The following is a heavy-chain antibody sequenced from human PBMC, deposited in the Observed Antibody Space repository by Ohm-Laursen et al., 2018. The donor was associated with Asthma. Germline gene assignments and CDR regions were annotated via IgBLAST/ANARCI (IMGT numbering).Heavy chain of an antibody. V-gene: IGHV4-31*02. Sequence: SQTLSLTWSVSGGSISSGGYSWSWIRQPPGKGLEWIGYIYYSGSTYYNPSLKSRVTISVDTSKNQFSLKLSSVTAADAAVYYCGRAVRTGEDGCFDLWGRGTLVTVSS. CDR3: GRAVRTGEDGCFDL. J-gene: IGHJ2*01. CDR2: IYYSGST. D-gene: IGHD3-10*01. CDR1: GGSISSGGYS.